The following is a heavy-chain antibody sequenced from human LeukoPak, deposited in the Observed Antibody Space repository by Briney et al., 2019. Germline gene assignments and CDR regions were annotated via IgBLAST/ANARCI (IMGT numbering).Heavy chain of an antibody. V-gene: IGHV3-7*01. Sequence: GGSLRLSCAASGFTFSNYWMVWVRQAPGEGLEWAANIKGDGSREYYLDSVKGRFTISRANAKSSLYLQMSSLRADDTAVYYCVRDANYHERSNYYDVHDIWGQGTMVTVSS. D-gene: IGHD3-22*01. J-gene: IGHJ3*02. CDR3: VRDANYHERSNYYDVHDI. CDR2: IKGDGSRE. CDR1: GFTFSNYW.